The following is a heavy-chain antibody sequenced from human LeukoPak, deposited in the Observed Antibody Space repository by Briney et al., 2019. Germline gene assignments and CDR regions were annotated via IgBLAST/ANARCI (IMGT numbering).Heavy chain of an antibody. CDR2: ISYDGSDK. Sequence: PGGSLRLACAAYGFTFSSYAMPWVRQAPGRGLGWEAIISYDGSDKYYADSVKGRFTISRDNSKNTLYLQMNSLRAEDTALYYCARRKTSSSGPYLYWGQGTLVTVSS. CDR1: GFTFSSYA. V-gene: IGHV3-30*01. D-gene: IGHD6-13*01. J-gene: IGHJ4*02. CDR3: ARRKTSSSGPYLY.